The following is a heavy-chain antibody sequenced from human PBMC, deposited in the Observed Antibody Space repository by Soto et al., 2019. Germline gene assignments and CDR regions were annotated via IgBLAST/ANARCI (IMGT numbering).Heavy chain of an antibody. V-gene: IGHV4-38-2*02. D-gene: IGHD2-2*01. CDR1: GYSISSGSY. CDR2: IYHGGTT. CDR3: AKAHVMVVACSTFDY. J-gene: IGHJ4*01. Sequence: PSETLSLTCTVSGYSISSGSYWGCIRHPPGKGPEWIASIYHGGTTFYNPSLKSRVTVSVDKSNNQFSLKLRSVTAADTAVYYCAKAHVMVVACSTFDYWGHGTLVTVSS.